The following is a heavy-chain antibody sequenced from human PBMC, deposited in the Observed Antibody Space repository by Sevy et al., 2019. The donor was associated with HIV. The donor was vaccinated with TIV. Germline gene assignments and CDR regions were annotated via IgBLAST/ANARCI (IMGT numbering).Heavy chain of an antibody. Sequence: ASVKVSCRASGYTFTSNGIAWVRQAPGQGLEWMGWMNTNNGNANYAQKYQGRVTMTTDTSTSTGYMELRSLRSDDTAMYYCARDRGYCSGGSCYIQQWGQGTLVTVSS. J-gene: IGHJ1*01. CDR2: MNTNNGNA. V-gene: IGHV1-18*01. CDR1: GYTFTSNG. CDR3: ARDRGYCSGGSCYIQQ. D-gene: IGHD2-15*01.